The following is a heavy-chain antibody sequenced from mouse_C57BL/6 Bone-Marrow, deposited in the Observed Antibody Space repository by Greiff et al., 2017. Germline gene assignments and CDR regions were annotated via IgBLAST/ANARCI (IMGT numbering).Heavy chain of an antibody. J-gene: IGHJ4*01. CDR2: INPNNGGT. CDR1: GYTFTDYN. V-gene: IGHV1-22*01. Sequence: VQLQQSGPELVKPGASVKMSCKASGYTFTDYNMHWVKQSHGKSLEWIGYINPNNGGTSYNQKFKGKATLTVNKSSSTAYMELRSLTSEDSAVYYCGPSDGSSYAMDYWGQGTSVTVSS. D-gene: IGHD1-1*01. CDR3: GPSDGSSYAMDY.